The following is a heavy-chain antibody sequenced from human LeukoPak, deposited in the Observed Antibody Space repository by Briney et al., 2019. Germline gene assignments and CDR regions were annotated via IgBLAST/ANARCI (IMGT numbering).Heavy chain of an antibody. CDR1: GFTFSSYS. CDR3: ARGIAAAGTNWFDP. J-gene: IGHJ5*02. V-gene: IGHV3-21*01. CDR2: ISSSSSYI. D-gene: IGHD6-13*01. Sequence: GGSLRLSCAASGFTFSSYSMNWVRQAPGKGLEWVSSISSSSSYIYYADSVKGRFTISRDNAENSLYLQMNSLRAEDTAVYYCARGIAAAGTNWFDPWGQGTLVTVSS.